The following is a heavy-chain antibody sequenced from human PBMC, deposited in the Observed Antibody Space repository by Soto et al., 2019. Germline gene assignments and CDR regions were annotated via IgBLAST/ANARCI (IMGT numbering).Heavy chain of an antibody. CDR1: RFPFSSYG. J-gene: IGHJ6*02. Sequence: QVQLVESGGGVVQPGRSLRLSWAASRFPFSSYGMHWVRQAPGKGLEWVALTSFDGGKKYYADSVKGRFAISRDNSKTTLYLQMTSLRTEDTGVYYCANDRSGYDDYMYSSSAMDVLGQGTTVTVPS. CDR2: TSFDGGKK. CDR3: ANDRSGYDDYMYSSSAMDV. V-gene: IGHV3-30*18. D-gene: IGHD5-12*01.